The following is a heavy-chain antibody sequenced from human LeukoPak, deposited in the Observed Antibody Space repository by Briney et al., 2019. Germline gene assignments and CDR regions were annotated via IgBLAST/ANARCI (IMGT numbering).Heavy chain of an antibody. J-gene: IGHJ4*02. V-gene: IGHV1-2*02. CDR1: GYTFTGYY. D-gene: IGHD6-19*01. CDR2: INPNSGET. CDR3: ARLYAGSGSPHYFDY. Sequence: ASVKVSCKASGYTFTGYYLFWVRQAPGQGLEWMGWINPNSGETNYAQRFQGRVTMTWDTSISTASINTACMELSRLRSDDTAVYYCARLYAGSGSPHYFDYGGQGTLVTVSS.